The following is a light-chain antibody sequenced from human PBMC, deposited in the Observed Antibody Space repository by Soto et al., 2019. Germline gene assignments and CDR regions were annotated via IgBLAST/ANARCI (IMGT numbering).Light chain of an antibody. CDR3: QQYNNWPYT. V-gene: IGKV3-15*01. Sequence: EIVMTQSPATLSVSPGERATLSCRASQSVNSNLGWYQQIVGQAPRLLIYGASTRATGIPARFSGSGSGTEFTLTISSLQSEDFAVYYCQQYNNWPYTFGQGTKLEIK. CDR2: GAS. CDR1: QSVNSN. J-gene: IGKJ2*01.